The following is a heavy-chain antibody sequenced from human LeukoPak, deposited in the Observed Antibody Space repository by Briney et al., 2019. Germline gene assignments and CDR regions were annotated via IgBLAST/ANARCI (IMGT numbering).Heavy chain of an antibody. CDR2: ITHSGST. V-gene: IGHV4-34*01. CDR1: GGSFSNYY. CDR3: ARGYSGSPEL. D-gene: IGHD1-26*01. J-gene: IGHJ4*02. Sequence: PSETLSLTCAVYGGSFSNYYWSWIRQSPGKGLEWIGEITHSGSTNYNPSLKSRVTISVDTSKNQFSLKLSSVTAADTAVYYCARGYSGSPELWGQGTLVTVSS.